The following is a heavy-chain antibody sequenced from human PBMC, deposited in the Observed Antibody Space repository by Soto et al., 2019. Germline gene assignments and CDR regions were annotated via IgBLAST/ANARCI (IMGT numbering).Heavy chain of an antibody. J-gene: IGHJ6*03. D-gene: IGHD5-18*01. V-gene: IGHV3-30*03. Sequence: QVQLVESGGGVVQPGRSLRLSCAASGFTFSIYGMHWVRQAPGKGLEWVAVISYDGSNKYYADSVKGRFTISRDNSKNTLYLQMNSLRPEDTAVYYCARGHTANYDTYMDVGGAGTAVTVSS. CDR2: ISYDGSNK. CDR1: GFTFSIYG. CDR3: ARGHTANYDTYMDV.